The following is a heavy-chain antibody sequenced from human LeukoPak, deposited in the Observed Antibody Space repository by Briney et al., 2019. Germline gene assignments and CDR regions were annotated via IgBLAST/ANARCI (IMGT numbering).Heavy chain of an antibody. CDR1: GFTFSSYG. CDR2: ISYDGSNK. V-gene: IGHV3-30*18. J-gene: IGHJ4*02. CDR3: AKDIPQETAMEY. Sequence: PGGSLRLSCAASGFTFSSYGMHWVRQAPGKGLEWVAVISYDGSNKYYADSVKGRFTISRDNSKNTLYLQMNSLRAEDTAVFYCAKDIPQETAMEYWGQGTLVTVSS. D-gene: IGHD5-18*01.